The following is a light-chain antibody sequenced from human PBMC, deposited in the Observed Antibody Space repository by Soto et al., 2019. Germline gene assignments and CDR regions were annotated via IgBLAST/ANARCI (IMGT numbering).Light chain of an antibody. Sequence: SVLAHPPSLSWAPGQSVTSSCTGSRSNNGAGYDVHWYQHVPGTAPRLLIFGNSNRPSGVPDRFSGSKSGPSAFLAITGLQAEDEADYYCQSYDNSLSGSGVFGTGTKVTVL. CDR1: RSNNGAGYD. V-gene: IGLV1-40*01. J-gene: IGLJ1*01. CDR2: GNS. CDR3: QSYDNSLSGSGV.